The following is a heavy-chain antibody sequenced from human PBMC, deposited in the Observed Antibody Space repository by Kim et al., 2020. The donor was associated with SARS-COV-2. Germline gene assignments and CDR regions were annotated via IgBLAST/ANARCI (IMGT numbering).Heavy chain of an antibody. V-gene: IGHV3-33*01. CDR1: GFTFSSYG. CDR2: IWYDGSNK. D-gene: IGHD3-9*01. CDR3: ARDLSDRDYDIFTGLGY. J-gene: IGHJ4*02. Sequence: GGSLRLSCAASGFTFSSYGMHWVRQAPGKGLEWVAVIWYDGSNKYYVDSVKGRFTISRDNSKNTLYLQMNSLRAEDTAVYYCARDLSDRDYDIFTGLGYWGQGTLVTVSS.